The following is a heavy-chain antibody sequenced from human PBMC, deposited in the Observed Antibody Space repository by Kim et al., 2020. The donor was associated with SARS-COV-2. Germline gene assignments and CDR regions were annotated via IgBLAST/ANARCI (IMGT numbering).Heavy chain of an antibody. J-gene: IGHJ4*02. D-gene: IGHD3-10*01. V-gene: IGHV4-59*09. CDR3: AKGSGSYWTFDY. Sequence: NYNPSLKSRVTISVDTSKNQFSLKLSSVTAADTAVYYCAKGSGSYWTFDYWGQGTLVTVSS.